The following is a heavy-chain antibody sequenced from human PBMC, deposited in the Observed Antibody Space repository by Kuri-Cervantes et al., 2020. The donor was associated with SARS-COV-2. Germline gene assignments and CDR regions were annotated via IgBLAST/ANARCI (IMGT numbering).Heavy chain of an antibody. CDR3: ATAEDTARPWYFDL. CDR2: IYYSGGT. J-gene: IGHJ2*01. CDR1: GGSISSYY. D-gene: IGHD5-18*01. V-gene: IGHV4-59*01. Sequence: SETLYLTCTVSGGSISSYYWSWTRQPPGKGLEWIGYIYYSGGTNYNPSLKSRVTISVDTSKNQFSLKLSSVTAADTAVYYCATAEDTARPWYFDLWGRGTLVTVSS.